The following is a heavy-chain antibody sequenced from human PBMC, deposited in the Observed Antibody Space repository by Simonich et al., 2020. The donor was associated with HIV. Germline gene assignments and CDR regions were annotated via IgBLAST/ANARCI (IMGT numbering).Heavy chain of an antibody. CDR2: INHSGST. Sequence: QVQLQQWGAGLLKPSETLSLTCAVYGGSVSSYYWNWIRQPPGKGLEWIGEINHSGSTNYNPSLKSRVTISVDTSTNQFSLKLSSVTAADTAVYFCARTGDRVFDYWGQGILVTVSS. V-gene: IGHV4-34*01. D-gene: IGHD1-1*01. CDR3: ARTGDRVFDY. CDR1: GGSVSSYY. J-gene: IGHJ4*02.